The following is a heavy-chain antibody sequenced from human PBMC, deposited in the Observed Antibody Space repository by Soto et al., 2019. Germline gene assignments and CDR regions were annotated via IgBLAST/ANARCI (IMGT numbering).Heavy chain of an antibody. V-gene: IGHV4-61*01. CDR3: ARVGYYYDSSGYYPDY. CDR2: IYYSGST. J-gene: IGHJ4*02. D-gene: IGHD3-22*01. Sequence: PSETLSLTCTVSGGSVSSGSYYWSWIRQPPGKGLEWIGYIYYSGSTNYNPSLKSRVTISVDTSKNQFSRKLSSVTAADTAVYYCARVGYYYDSSGYYPDYWGQGTLVTVSS. CDR1: GGSVSSGSYY.